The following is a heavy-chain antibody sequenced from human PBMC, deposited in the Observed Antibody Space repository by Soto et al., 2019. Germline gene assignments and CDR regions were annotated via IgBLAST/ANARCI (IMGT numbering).Heavy chain of an antibody. D-gene: IGHD5-12*01. Sequence: SLSLTCSVSGVAMTYGCYSWSWILQSLGKGLEWLGYICHLETTYYSLYMKSRLSLSIDRTSKQCFLSLSSMTAADKTVYYWSRGGGYDSFDFWGQGIQVTVSS. J-gene: IGHJ4*02. CDR3: SRGGGYDSFDF. V-gene: IGHV4-30-2*06. CDR2: ICHLETT. CDR1: GVAMTYGCYS.